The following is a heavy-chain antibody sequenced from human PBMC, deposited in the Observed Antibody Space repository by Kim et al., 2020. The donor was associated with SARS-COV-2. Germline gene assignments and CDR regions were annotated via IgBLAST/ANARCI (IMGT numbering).Heavy chain of an antibody. D-gene: IGHD5-18*01. CDR3: ARTSDTAMVSGMDV. Sequence: GGSLRLSCAASGFTVSSNYMSWVRQAPGKGLEWVSVIYSGGSTYYADSVKGRFTISRDNSKNTLYLQMNSLRAEDTAVYYCARTSDTAMVSGMDVWGQGTRVTVSS. CDR2: IYSGGST. J-gene: IGHJ6*02. V-gene: IGHV3-53*01. CDR1: GFTVSSNY.